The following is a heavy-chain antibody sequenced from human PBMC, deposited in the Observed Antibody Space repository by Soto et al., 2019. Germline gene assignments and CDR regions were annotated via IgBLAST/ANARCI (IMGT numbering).Heavy chain of an antibody. CDR3: ARGFSTTGTIYFFFDYYYGMDV. Sequence: ASVKVSCKASGYTFTSYGISWVRQAPGQGLEWMGWISAYNGNTNYAQKLQGRVTMTTDTSTSTAYMELRSLRSDDTAVYYCARGFSTTGTIYFFFDYYYGMDVWGQGTTVTVSS. CDR1: GYTFTSYG. D-gene: IGHD1-1*01. CDR2: ISAYNGNT. J-gene: IGHJ6*02. V-gene: IGHV1-18*01.